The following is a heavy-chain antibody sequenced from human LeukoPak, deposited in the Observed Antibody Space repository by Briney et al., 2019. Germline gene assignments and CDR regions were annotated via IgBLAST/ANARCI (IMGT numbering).Heavy chain of an antibody. V-gene: IGHV1-2*02. J-gene: IGHJ6*02. D-gene: IGHD3-3*01. Sequence: ASVKVSCKASGYTFTGYYMHWVRQAPGQGLEWMGWINPNSGGTNYAQKFQGRVTMTRDTSISTAYMELSRLRSDDTAVYYCAREVKYYDFWSGYYAPLDYYYYGMDVWGQGTTVTVSS. CDR1: GYTFTGYY. CDR2: INPNSGGT. CDR3: AREVKYYDFWSGYYAPLDYYYYGMDV.